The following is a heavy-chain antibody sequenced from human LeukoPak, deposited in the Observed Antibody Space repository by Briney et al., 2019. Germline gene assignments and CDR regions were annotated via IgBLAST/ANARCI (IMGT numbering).Heavy chain of an antibody. CDR1: GGSLRSGGYS. D-gene: IGHD1-26*01. V-gene: IGHV4-30-2*01. CDR3: ARGGVGATFDAFDI. J-gene: IGHJ3*02. CDR2: IYYSGST. Sequence: SETLSLTCAVSGGSLRSGGYSWSWLRQPPGKGLEWIGYIYYSGSTYYNPSLKSRVTISVDRSKNQFSLKLSSVTAADAAVYFCARGGVGATFDAFDIWGQGTMVTVSS.